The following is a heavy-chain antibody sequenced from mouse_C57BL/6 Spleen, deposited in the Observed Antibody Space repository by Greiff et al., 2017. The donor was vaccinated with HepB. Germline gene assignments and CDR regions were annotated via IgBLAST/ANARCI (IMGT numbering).Heavy chain of an antibody. CDR3: ARDAEDYGSGFDY. Sequence: VQLQQSGPGLVQPSQCLSITCTVSGFSLTSYGVHWVRQSPGKGLEWLGGIWSGGSTDYNAAFISRLSISKCNSTSQVFFKKNSLQADDTAIYYWARDAEDYGSGFDYWGQGTTLTVSS. D-gene: IGHD1-1*01. J-gene: IGHJ2*01. CDR1: GFSLTSYG. V-gene: IGHV2-2*01. CDR2: IWSGGST.